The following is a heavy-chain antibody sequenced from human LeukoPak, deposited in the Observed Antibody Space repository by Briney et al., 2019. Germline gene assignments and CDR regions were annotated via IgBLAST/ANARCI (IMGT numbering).Heavy chain of an antibody. D-gene: IGHD6-13*01. V-gene: IGHV3-48*01. Sequence: GGSLRLSCAASGFTFSSYSMNWVRQAPGKRLEWVSYISASSTTIYYADSVKGRFTISRDNAKNSLYPQMNSLRAEDTAVYYCARAWREAAAFVYFHHWGQGTLVTVSS. CDR1: GFTFSSYS. CDR2: ISASSTTI. J-gene: IGHJ1*01. CDR3: ARAWREAAAFVYFHH.